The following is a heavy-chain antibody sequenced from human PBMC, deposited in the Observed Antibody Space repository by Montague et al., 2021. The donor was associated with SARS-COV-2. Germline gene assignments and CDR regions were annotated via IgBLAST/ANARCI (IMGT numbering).Heavy chain of an antibody. CDR1: GFTFSSYR. J-gene: IGHJ6*02. Sequence: SLRLSCPASGFTFSSYRMNWVRQAPGKGLEWVSYISTSSSTIYYADSVKGRFTISRDNGKNSLYLQMNSLRDEDTAVYYCSTIAAADTLYYYYGMDVWGQGTTVTVSS. V-gene: IGHV3-48*02. CDR3: STIAAADTLYYYYGMDV. CDR2: ISTSSSTI. D-gene: IGHD6-13*01.